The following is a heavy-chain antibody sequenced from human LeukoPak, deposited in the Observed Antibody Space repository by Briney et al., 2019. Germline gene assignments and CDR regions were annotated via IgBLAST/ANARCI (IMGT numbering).Heavy chain of an antibody. CDR3: AKETPEGVTFDY. D-gene: IGHD5-18*01. J-gene: IGHJ4*02. CDR1: GFTFSSYG. Sequence: PGGSLRLSCAASGFTFSSYGITWVRQAPGKGREWGSTISATGGSTYYADSVKGRLTISRDNSKNTMFLQMSSLRAEDTAVYYCAKETPEGVTFDYWGQGTLVTVSS. CDR2: ISATGGST. V-gene: IGHV3-23*01.